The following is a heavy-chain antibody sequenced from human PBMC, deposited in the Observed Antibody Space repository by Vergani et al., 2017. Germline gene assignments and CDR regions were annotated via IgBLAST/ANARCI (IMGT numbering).Heavy chain of an antibody. CDR1: GFTFSSYA. D-gene: IGHD3-22*01. J-gene: IGHJ3*02. CDR3: ASDSSGYRDAFDI. V-gene: IGHV3-23*01. Sequence: EVHLLESGGGLVQPGGSLRLSCAASGFTFSSYAMNWVRQAPGKGLEWVSAISGSGGSTYYADSVKGRFTISRDNSKNTLYLQMNSLRAEDTAVYYCASDSSGYRDAFDIWGQGTMVTVSS. CDR2: ISGSGGST.